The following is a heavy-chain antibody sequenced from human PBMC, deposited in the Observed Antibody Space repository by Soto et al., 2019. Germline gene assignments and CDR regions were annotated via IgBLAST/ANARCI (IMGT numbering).Heavy chain of an antibody. Sequence: QVQLQESGPGLVKSSETLSLTCTVSGGSISSYYWNWIRQPSGKGLEWIGYIYYSGSTNYNPSLKSRVTISVDTSKNQFSLKLSSVTAADTAVYYCARGAVPRYYYYGMDVWGQGTTVTVSS. CDR2: IYYSGST. D-gene: IGHD6-19*01. CDR1: GGSISSYY. J-gene: IGHJ6*02. CDR3: ARGAVPRYYYYGMDV. V-gene: IGHV4-59*01.